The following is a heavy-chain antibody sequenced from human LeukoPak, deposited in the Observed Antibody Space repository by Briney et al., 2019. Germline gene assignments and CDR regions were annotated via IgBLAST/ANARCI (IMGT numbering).Heavy chain of an antibody. CDR2: IYHSGST. Sequence: SGTLSLTCAVSGGSISSSNWWSWVRQPPGKGLEWIGEIYHSGSTNYNPSLKSRVTISVDTSKNQFSLKLSSVTAADTAVYYCARGDYGDYPYDYWGQGTLVTVSS. D-gene: IGHD4-17*01. J-gene: IGHJ4*02. CDR1: GGSISSSNW. CDR3: ARGDYGDYPYDY. V-gene: IGHV4-4*02.